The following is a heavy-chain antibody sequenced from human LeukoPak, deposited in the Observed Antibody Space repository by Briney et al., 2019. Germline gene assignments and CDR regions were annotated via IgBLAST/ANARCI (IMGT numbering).Heavy chain of an antibody. D-gene: IGHD1-26*01. J-gene: IGHJ4*02. V-gene: IGHV3-72*01. CDR1: GFSFSDYP. CDR2: IRDKSNGYTT. Sequence: GGSLRLSCGGSGFSFSDYPMDWVRQAPEKGPEWVARIRDKSNGYTTEYAASVRNRFIISRDDSKNSLYFQLNSLKSEDTAVYYCARRGPDRALDYWGQGTMVTVSS. CDR3: ARRGPDRALDY.